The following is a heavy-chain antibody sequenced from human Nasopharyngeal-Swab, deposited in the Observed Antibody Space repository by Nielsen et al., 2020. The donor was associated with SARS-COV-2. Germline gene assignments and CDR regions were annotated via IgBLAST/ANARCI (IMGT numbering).Heavy chain of an antibody. J-gene: IGHJ3*02. V-gene: IGHV2-70*11. CDR2: IDWDDDK. Sequence: SGPTLVKPTQTLTLTRTFSGFSLSTSGMCVSWIRQPPGKALEWLARIDWDDDKYYSTSLKTRLTISKDTSKNQVVLTMTNMDPVDTATYYCARGYYDFWSGSRHDAFDIWGQGTMVTVSS. CDR1: GFSLSTSGMC. CDR3: ARGYYDFWSGSRHDAFDI. D-gene: IGHD3-3*01.